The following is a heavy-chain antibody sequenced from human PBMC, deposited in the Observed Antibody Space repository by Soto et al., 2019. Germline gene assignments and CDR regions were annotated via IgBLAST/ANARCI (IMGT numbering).Heavy chain of an antibody. J-gene: IGHJ4*02. CDR2: IYYSGST. Sequence: PSETLSLTCTVSGGSISSYYWSWIRQPPGKGLEWIGYIYYSGSTNYNPSLKSRVTISVDTSKNQFSLKLSSVTAADTAVYYCARDLYYDSSGYYQYYFDYWGQGTLVTVSS. CDR1: GGSISSYY. CDR3: ARDLYYDSSGYYQYYFDY. V-gene: IGHV4-59*12. D-gene: IGHD3-22*01.